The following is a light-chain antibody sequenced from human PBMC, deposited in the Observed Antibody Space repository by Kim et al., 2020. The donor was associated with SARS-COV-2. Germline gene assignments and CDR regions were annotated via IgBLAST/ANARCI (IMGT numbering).Light chain of an antibody. CDR2: ETS. V-gene: IGKV1-39*01. Sequence: DIQMTQSPSTLSASVGDRVTITCRSSQKISGYLYWYQQKLGKAPKLLMSETSSLQSGVPSRFSGSRSGTEFTLTINSLHPEDFATYFCQQSNTMNLTFGARTKIDSK. J-gene: IGKJ3*01. CDR1: QKISGY. CDR3: QQSNTMNLT.